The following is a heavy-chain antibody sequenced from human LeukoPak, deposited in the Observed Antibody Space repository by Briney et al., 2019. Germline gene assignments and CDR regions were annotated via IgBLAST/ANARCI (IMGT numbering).Heavy chain of an antibody. V-gene: IGHV3-48*01. CDR2: ISSSSSTI. CDR1: GFTFSSYN. D-gene: IGHD5-18*01. Sequence: GGSLRLSCAATGFTFSSYNMNWVRQAPGKVLEWVSFISSSSSTIYYADSVKGRFTISRDNAKNSLYLQMNSLRAEDTAVYYCARDPLDTAMVTPWGQGTLVTVSS. CDR3: ARDPLDTAMVTP. J-gene: IGHJ5*02.